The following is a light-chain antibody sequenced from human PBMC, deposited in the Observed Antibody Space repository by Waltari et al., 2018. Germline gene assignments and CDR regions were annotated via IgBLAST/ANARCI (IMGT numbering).Light chain of an antibody. Sequence: IQMTQSPSSVSASVGDRVSISCRASLGITRWLAWYQQQPGKAPRLLIYGASNLPSGAPSRFSGSGSGTDFTLTISGLQPEDFGTYYCQQTEGFPWTFGQGTKVEV. CDR3: QQTEGFPWT. CDR2: GAS. V-gene: IGKV1-12*01. J-gene: IGKJ1*01. CDR1: LGITRW.